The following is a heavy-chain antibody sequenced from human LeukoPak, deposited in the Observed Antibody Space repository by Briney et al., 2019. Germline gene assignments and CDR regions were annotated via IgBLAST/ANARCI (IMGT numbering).Heavy chain of an antibody. CDR2: ISGSGGST. J-gene: IGHJ4*02. Sequence: PGGSLRLSCAASGFTFSSYAMSWVRQAPGKGLEWVSAISGSGGSTYYADSVKGRFTISRDNSKNTLYLQMNSLRAEDTAVYYCANFYKANIAAAGHIGYWGQGTLVTVSS. V-gene: IGHV3-23*01. CDR3: ANFYKANIAAAGHIGY. D-gene: IGHD6-13*01. CDR1: GFTFSSYA.